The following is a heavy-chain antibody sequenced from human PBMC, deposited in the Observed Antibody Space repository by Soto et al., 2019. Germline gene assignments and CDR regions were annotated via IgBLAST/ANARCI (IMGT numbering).Heavy chain of an antibody. J-gene: IGHJ6*02. Sequence: SETLSLTCAVYGGSFRGYHWSWIRQPPGKGLEWIGEINHSGSTNYNPSLKSRVIISLETSKNQFSLILTSVTAADTAVYYCARGLSSSATFYHYYGMDVWGQGTKFTVSS. CDR1: GGSFRGYH. D-gene: IGHD6-6*01. V-gene: IGHV4-34*01. CDR2: INHSGST. CDR3: ARGLSSSATFYHYYGMDV.